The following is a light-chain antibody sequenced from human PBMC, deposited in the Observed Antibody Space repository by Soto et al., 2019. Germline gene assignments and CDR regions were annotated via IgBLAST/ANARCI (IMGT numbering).Light chain of an antibody. CDR3: SSYGGSNNLV. CDR1: SSNIGKDF. Sequence: QSVLTQPPSVSAAPGQKVTVSCFGSSSNIGKDFVSWYQQLPGTAPKLLIYDNNKRPSGIPDRFSGSKSGTSATLGIAGLQTGDEAVYYCSSYGGSNNLVFGGGTKLTVL. CDR2: DNN. V-gene: IGLV1-51*01. J-gene: IGLJ3*02.